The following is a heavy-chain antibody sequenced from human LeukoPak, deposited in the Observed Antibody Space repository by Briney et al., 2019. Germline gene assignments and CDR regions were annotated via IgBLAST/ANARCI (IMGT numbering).Heavy chain of an antibody. J-gene: IGHJ4*02. V-gene: IGHV3-23*01. Sequence: GGSLRLSCAASGFTFSSYAMSWVRRAPGKGLEWVSAISGSGGGTYYADSVKGRFTISRDNSKNTLYLQMNSLRAEDTAVYYCANENYDSRFDYWGQGTLVTVSS. CDR1: GFTFSSYA. CDR3: ANENYDSRFDY. D-gene: IGHD3-22*01. CDR2: ISGSGGGT.